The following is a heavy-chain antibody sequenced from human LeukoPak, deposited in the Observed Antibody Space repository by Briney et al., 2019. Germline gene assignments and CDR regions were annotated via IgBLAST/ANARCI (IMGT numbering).Heavy chain of an antibody. Sequence: GYSLKISCKGSGYTFISYWIGWGRQMPGKGLEWMGIIYPSDSDTRYSPSFQGQVTISVDKSITTAYLQWSSLTASDTAMYYCARIEGNYSYYIDVWGKGTTVTVSS. J-gene: IGHJ6*03. V-gene: IGHV5-51*01. CDR2: IYPSDSDT. CDR1: GYTFISYW. CDR3: ARIEGNYSYYIDV.